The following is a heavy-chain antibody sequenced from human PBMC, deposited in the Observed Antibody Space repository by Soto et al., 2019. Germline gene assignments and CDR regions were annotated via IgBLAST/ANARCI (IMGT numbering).Heavy chain of an antibody. CDR1: GGSFKSGSYS. Sequence: QVQLQESGPGLVKPSETLSLTCTVSGGSFKSGSYSWSWIRQPPGKGLEWIGYVYHTGRTSYNPSIKSRVSISMDTSKNQFSLNLDSVTAADTAVYFCARDLAYFDSWGQGTLVTVSS. J-gene: IGHJ4*02. V-gene: IGHV4-61*01. CDR2: VYHTGRT. CDR3: ARDLAYFDS.